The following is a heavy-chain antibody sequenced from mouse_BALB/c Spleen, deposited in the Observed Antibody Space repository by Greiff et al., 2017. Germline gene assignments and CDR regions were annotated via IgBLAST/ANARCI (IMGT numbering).Heavy chain of an antibody. CDR1: GYSITSDYA. J-gene: IGHJ2*01. V-gene: IGHV3-2*02. CDR2: ISYSGST. CDR3: ARRQSGRFDY. Sequence: VQLKESGPGLVKPSQSLSLTCTVTGYSITSDYAWNWIRQFPGNKLEWMGYISYSGSTSYNPSLKSRISITRDTSKNQFFLQLNSVTTEDTATYYCARRQSGRFDYWGQGTTLTVSS. D-gene: IGHD3-1*01.